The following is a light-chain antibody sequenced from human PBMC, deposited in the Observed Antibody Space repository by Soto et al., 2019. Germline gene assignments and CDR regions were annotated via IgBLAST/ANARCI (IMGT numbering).Light chain of an antibody. Sequence: DIQMTQSPSSLSASVGDRVTITCRASQSISSYLNWYQQKPGKAPKVLISGASSSQSGVPLRFSGSGSGTDFTLTISSLQSEDFASYYCQQSHSTPLTFGGGTKVEIK. CDR2: GAS. CDR1: QSISSY. V-gene: IGKV1-39*01. CDR3: QQSHSTPLT. J-gene: IGKJ4*01.